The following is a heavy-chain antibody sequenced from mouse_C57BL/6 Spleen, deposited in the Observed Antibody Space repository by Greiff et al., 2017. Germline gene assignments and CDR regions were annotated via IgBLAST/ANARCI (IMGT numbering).Heavy chain of an antibody. CDR1: GYTFTSYW. CDR3: ARGSSYVSPFYYAMDY. Sequence: VQLQQPGAELVRPGSSVKLSCKASGYTFTSYWMHWVKQRPIQGLEWIGNIDPSDSETHYNQKFKDKATLTVDKSSSTAYMQLSSLTSEDSAVXYCARGSSYVSPFYYAMDYGGQGTSVTVSS. CDR2: IDPSDSET. D-gene: IGHD1-1*01. V-gene: IGHV1-52*01. J-gene: IGHJ4*01.